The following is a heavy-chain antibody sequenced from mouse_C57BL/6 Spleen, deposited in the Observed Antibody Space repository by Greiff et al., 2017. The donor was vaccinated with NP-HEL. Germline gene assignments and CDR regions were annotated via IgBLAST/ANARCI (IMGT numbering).Heavy chain of an antibody. CDR2: IDPNSGGT. J-gene: IGHJ1*03. CDR3: ARSTTTVVPYWYFDV. V-gene: IGHV1-72*01. Sequence: QVQLQQSGAELVKPGASVKLSCKASGYTFTSYWMHWVKQRPGRGLEWIGRIDPNSGGTKYNEKFKSKATLTEDKPSSTAYMQLSSLTSEDSAVYYCARSTTTVVPYWYFDVWGTGTTVTVSS. CDR1: GYTFTSYW. D-gene: IGHD1-1*01.